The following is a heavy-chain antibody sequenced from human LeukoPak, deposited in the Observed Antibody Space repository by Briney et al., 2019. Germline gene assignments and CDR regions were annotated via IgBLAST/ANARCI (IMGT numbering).Heavy chain of an antibody. D-gene: IGHD3-10*01. V-gene: IGHV1-69*13. CDR2: IIPIFGTA. J-gene: IGHJ6*02. CDR1: GGTFSSYA. CDR3: ATRTGLDVPEYYYGSGSYYNGLPVDV. Sequence: GASVTVSCKASGGTFSSYAISWVRQAPGQGLEWMGGIIPIFGTANYAQKFQGRVTITADESTSTAYMELSSLRSEDTAVYYCATRTGLDVPEYYYGSGSYYNGLPVDVWGQGTTVTVSS.